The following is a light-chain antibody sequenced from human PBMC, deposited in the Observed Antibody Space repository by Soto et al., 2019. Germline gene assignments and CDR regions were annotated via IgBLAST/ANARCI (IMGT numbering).Light chain of an antibody. Sequence: QSALTQPASVSGSPGQSITISCTGTSSDIGAYNYVSWYQQHPGKAPKLMIYEVSNRPSGVSNRFSGSKSGNTASLAISGLHAEDEADYYCSSYTTRSTQVFGGGTKLTVL. J-gene: IGLJ3*02. V-gene: IGLV2-14*01. CDR2: EVS. CDR3: SSYTTRSTQV. CDR1: SSDIGAYNY.